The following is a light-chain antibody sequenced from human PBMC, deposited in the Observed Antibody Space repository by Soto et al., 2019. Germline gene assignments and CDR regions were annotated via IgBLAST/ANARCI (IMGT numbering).Light chain of an antibody. V-gene: IGKV3-20*01. Sequence: IVLTQSPCTLSLSPGETVTLSCRASQSISSNYVAWFQHKPGQAPRLLIYGASSRAPGIPERFSGSGSGTDFSLTINRLEPEDSAVFYCQQYGYPQLTFGGGTKV. CDR1: QSISSNY. CDR2: GAS. CDR3: QQYGYPQLT. J-gene: IGKJ4*01.